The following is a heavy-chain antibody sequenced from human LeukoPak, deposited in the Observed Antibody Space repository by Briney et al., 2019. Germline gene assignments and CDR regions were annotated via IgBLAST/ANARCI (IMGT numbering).Heavy chain of an antibody. CDR1: GYTITGYY. Sequence: ASVKVSCKASGYTITGYYMHWVRQAPGQGLEWMGWINPNSGGTNYAQKFQGRVTMTRDTSISTAYMEPSRLRSDDTAVYYCARLGTIFGVVINWFDPWGQGTLVTVSS. J-gene: IGHJ5*02. V-gene: IGHV1-2*02. CDR2: INPNSGGT. CDR3: ARLGTIFGVVINWFDP. D-gene: IGHD3-3*01.